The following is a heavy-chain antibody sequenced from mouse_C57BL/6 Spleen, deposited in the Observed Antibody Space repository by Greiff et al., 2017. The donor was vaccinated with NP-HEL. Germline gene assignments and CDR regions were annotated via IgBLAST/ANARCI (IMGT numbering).Heavy chain of an antibody. CDR3: ARKANYEDYYAMDY. V-gene: IGHV5-16*01. D-gene: IGHD2-1*01. CDR2: INYDGSST. J-gene: IGHJ4*01. CDR1: GFTFSDYY. Sequence: EVKLMESEGGLVQPGSSMKLSCTASGFTFSDYYMAWVRQVPEKGLEWVANINYDGSSTYYLDSLKSRFIISRDNAKNILYLQMSSLKSEDTATYYCARKANYEDYYAMDYWGQGTSVTVSS.